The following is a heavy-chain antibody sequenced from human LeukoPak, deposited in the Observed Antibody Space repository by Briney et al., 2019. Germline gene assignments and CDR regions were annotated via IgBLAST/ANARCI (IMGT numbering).Heavy chain of an antibody. D-gene: IGHD2-15*01. J-gene: IGHJ4*02. CDR2: IYYSGST. V-gene: IGHV4-39*01. CDR3: ARRSGRYCSGGSCSNGFDY. Sequence: SETLSLTCTVSGGSISSGDYYWSWIRQPPGKGLEWIGSIYYSGSTYYNPSLKSRVTISVDTSKNQFSLKLSSVTAADTAVYYCARRSGRYCSGGSCSNGFDYWGQGTLVTVSS. CDR1: GGSISSGDYY.